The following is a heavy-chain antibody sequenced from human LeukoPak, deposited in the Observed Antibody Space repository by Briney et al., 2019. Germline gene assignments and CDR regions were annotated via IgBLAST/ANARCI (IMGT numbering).Heavy chain of an antibody. V-gene: IGHV3-21*01. CDR1: GFTFSYYS. CDR3: AKVDRGDYSSSPVPYYNYYMNV. D-gene: IGHD6-13*01. CDR2: ISSSSSLI. Sequence: PGGSLRLSCAASGFTFSYYSMNWVRQAPGRGLEWVSCISSSSSLIFYSDSVRGRFTISRDNAKKLLYLHMNSLRVEDTAVYYCAKVDRGDYSSSPVPYYNYYMNVWGKGTTVTVSS. J-gene: IGHJ6*03.